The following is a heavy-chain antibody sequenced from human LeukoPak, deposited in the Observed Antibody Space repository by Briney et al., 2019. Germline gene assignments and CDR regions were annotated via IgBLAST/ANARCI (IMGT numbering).Heavy chain of an antibody. CDR3: AREGIYDTSGYTSFDY. CDR1: GDSITGYY. D-gene: IGHD3-22*01. V-gene: IGHV4-4*07. J-gene: IGHJ4*02. CDR2: IYTSGST. Sequence: SETLSLTCTVSGDSITGYYWSWIRQPVGKGLGWIVRIYTSGSTTYNPSLKSRVTMSVDTSKNQFSLRLSSVTAADTAVYYCAREGIYDTSGYTSFDYWGQGTLVTVSS.